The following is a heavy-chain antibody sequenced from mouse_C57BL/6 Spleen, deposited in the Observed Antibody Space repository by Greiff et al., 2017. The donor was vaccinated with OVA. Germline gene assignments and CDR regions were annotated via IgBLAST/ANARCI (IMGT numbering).Heavy chain of an antibody. J-gene: IGHJ2*01. CDR3: ATGTTVGARGFDY. D-gene: IGHD1-1*01. CDR1: GFNIKDDY. CDR2: IDPVNGDT. Sequence: VQLQQSGAELVRPGASVKLSCTASGFNIKDDYMHWVKQRPEQGLEWIGWIDPVNGDTEYASKFQGKATITADTSSNTAYLQLSSLTSEDTAVNYCATGTTVGARGFDYWGQGTTLTVSS. V-gene: IGHV14-4*01.